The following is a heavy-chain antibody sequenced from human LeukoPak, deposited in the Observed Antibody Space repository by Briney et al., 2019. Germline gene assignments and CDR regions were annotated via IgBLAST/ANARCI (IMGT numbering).Heavy chain of an antibody. V-gene: IGHV3-30*02. D-gene: IGHD6-19*01. Sequence: GGSLRLSCAASGFTFSSYGMHWVRQAPGKGLEWVAFIRYDGSNKYYADSVKGRFTISRDNSKNTLYLQMNSLRAEDTAVYYCAKEIYSSGWPGFDHWGQGTLVTVSS. CDR1: GFTFSSYG. CDR3: AKEIYSSGWPGFDH. J-gene: IGHJ4*02. CDR2: IRYDGSNK.